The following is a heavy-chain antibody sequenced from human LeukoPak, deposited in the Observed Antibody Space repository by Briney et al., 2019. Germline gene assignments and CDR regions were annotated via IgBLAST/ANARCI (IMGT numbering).Heavy chain of an antibody. D-gene: IGHD3-10*01. CDR1: GFSFSYYW. CDR3: ARDII. CDR2: INHDGSEK. V-gene: IGHV3-7*01. Sequence: GGSLRLSCAASGFSFSYYWMTWVRQAPGMGLEWVANINHDGSEKYYVDSVKGRLTISRDNADNSVSLQMNSLRAEDTAVYYCARDIIWGQGTLVTVSS. J-gene: IGHJ4*02.